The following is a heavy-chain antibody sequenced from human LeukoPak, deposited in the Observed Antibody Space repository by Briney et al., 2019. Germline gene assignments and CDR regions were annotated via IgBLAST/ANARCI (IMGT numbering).Heavy chain of an antibody. CDR1: GFTFSDHF. CDR3: ASIRGTFGY. J-gene: IGHJ4*02. CDR2: TRNKANCYIT. Sequence: GGSLRLSCAASGFTFSDHFLDWVRQAPGKGLEWVGRTRNKANCYITEYAASVKGRFTISRDDSKNSLYLQMSSLKTDDTAMYYCASIRGTFGYWGQGTLVTVSS. V-gene: IGHV3-72*01. D-gene: IGHD1-26*01.